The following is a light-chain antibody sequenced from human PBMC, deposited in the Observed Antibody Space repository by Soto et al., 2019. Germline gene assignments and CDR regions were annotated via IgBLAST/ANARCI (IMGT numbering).Light chain of an antibody. CDR3: QQEGVSIT. J-gene: IGKJ4*01. CDR2: AAS. Sequence: ETVLTQSPSILSVSPGDRATLYCRASQNVRSSSLAWYQQKPGQDPRLLIYAASTRVTGVADRFSGTGSGTDYTLPIRRLEAEDFAVYHCQQEGVSITFGGETKVDIK. CDR1: QNVRSSS. V-gene: IGKV3-20*01.